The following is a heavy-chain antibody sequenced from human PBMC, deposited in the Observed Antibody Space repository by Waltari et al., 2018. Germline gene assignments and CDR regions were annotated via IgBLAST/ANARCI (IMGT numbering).Heavy chain of an antibody. CDR3: AGVGQRIQLWLHWFDP. Sequence: QVQLQQWGAGLLKPSETLSLTCAVYGGSFSGYYWGWIRQPPGKGLEWIGSIYHSGSTYYNPSLKSRVTISVDTSKNQFSLKLSSVTAADTAVYYCAGVGQRIQLWLHWFDPWGQGTLVTVSS. CDR2: IYHSGST. CDR1: GGSFSGYY. D-gene: IGHD5-18*01. J-gene: IGHJ5*02. V-gene: IGHV4-34*01.